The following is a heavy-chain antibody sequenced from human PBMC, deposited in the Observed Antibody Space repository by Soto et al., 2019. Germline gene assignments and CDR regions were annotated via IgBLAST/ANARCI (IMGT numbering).Heavy chain of an antibody. CDR2: IYYSGST. V-gene: IGHV4-30-4*01. D-gene: IGHD4-17*01. J-gene: IGHJ3*02. CDR3: AREWGYGDFGLGNVDAFDI. CDR1: GGSISGDYY. Sequence: QVQLQESGPGLVKPSQTLSLTCTVSGGSISGDYYWSWIRQPPGKGLEWIGYIYYSGSTYYNPSLKSRVTISVDTSKNRFSLRLTSVTAADTAVYYCAREWGYGDFGLGNVDAFDIWGQGTMVTVSS.